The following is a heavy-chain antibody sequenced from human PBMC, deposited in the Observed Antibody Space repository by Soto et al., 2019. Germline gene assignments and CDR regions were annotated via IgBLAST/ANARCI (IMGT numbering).Heavy chain of an antibody. CDR3: ARDKFPAMVRGVNVGFQH. CDR1: GGSFSGYY. J-gene: IGHJ1*01. CDR2: INHSGST. V-gene: IGHV4-34*01. Sequence: QVQLQQWGAGLLKPSETLSLTCAVYGGSFSGYYWSWIRQPPGKGLEWIGEINHSGSTNYNPSLTRRVTLSVDTSQNQFSRKLSSVTAADTAVYYCARDKFPAMVRGVNVGFQHWGQGTLVTVSS. D-gene: IGHD3-10*01.